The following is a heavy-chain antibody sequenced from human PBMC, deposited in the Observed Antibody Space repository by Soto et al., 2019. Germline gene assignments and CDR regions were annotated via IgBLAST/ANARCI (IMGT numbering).Heavy chain of an antibody. D-gene: IGHD3-10*01. CDR2: ISGGGGVST. CDR3: AKDAISMVRGVNNWFDP. CDR1: GFTFSSYA. J-gene: IGHJ5*02. Sequence: EVQLLESGGGLVQPGGSLTLSCAASGFTFSSYAMTWVRQAPGKGLGWVSGISGGGGVSTYYAASVKGRFTISRDNSMNTLYLQMNRLRAEDTAVYYCAKDAISMVRGVNNWFDPWGQGTLVTVSS. V-gene: IGHV3-23*01.